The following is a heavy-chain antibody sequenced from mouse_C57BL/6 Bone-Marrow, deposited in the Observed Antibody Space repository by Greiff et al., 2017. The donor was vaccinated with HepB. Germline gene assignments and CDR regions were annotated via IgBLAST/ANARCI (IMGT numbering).Heavy chain of an antibody. CDR2: IYPGDGDT. CDR1: GYAFSSSW. V-gene: IGHV1-82*01. Sequence: VQLQQSGPELVKPGASVKISCKASGYAFSSSWMNWVKQRPGKGLEWIGRIYPGDGDTNYNGKFKGKATLTADKSSSTAYMQLSSLTSEDSAVYFCARQYYYGRGFAYWGQGTLVTFS. D-gene: IGHD1-1*01. CDR3: ARQYYYGRGFAY. J-gene: IGHJ3*01.